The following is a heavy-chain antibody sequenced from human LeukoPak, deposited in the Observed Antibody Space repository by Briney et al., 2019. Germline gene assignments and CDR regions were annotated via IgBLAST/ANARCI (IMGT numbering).Heavy chain of an antibody. D-gene: IGHD3-10*01. CDR3: ARRVVRGVIPRGAFDI. V-gene: IGHV4-34*01. CDR2: INHSGST. Sequence: PSETLSLTCAVYGGSFSGYYWSWIRQPPGKGLEWIGEINHSGSTNYNPSPKSRVTISVDTSKNQLSLKLSSVTAADTAVYYCARRVVRGVIPRGAFDIWGQGTMVTVSS. CDR1: GGSFSGYY. J-gene: IGHJ3*02.